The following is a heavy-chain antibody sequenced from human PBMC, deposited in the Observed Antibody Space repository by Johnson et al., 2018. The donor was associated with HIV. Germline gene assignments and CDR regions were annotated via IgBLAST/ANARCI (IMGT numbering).Heavy chain of an antibody. J-gene: IGHJ3*02. CDR1: GFTFSSYD. D-gene: IGHD3-10*01. Sequence: VQLVESGGGLVKPGGSLRLSCAASGFTFSSYDMHWVRQATGKGLEWVSAIGTAGDTYYADSVKGRFTISRDNSKNTLYLQMNSLRAEDTAVYYCGRGPVMVRGVTDAFDSWGQGTMVTVSS. V-gene: IGHV3-13*01. CDR3: GRGPVMVRGVTDAFDS. CDR2: IGTAGDT.